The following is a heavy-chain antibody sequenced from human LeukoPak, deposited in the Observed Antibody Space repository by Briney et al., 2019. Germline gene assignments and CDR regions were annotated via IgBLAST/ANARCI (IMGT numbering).Heavy chain of an antibody. CDR2: IRYSGDT. V-gene: IGHV4-59*01. CDR1: GGSISGYY. J-gene: IGHJ6*02. Sequence: SETLSLTCTVSGGSISGYYWSWIRQPPGKGLEWIGFIRYSGDTYYNASLKSRVTISIDTSKNQLSLNLRSVAAADTAVYYCARGAGLYGMDVWGQGTTVTVSS. D-gene: IGHD3-10*01. CDR3: ARGAGLYGMDV.